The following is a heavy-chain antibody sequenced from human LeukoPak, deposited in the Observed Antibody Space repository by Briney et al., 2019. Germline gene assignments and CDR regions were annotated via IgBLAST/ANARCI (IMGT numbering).Heavy chain of an antibody. D-gene: IGHD2-15*01. J-gene: IGHJ4*02. V-gene: IGHV3-48*03. CDR1: GFAFSRYG. Sequence: PGGSLRLSCAASGFAFSRYGMHWVRQPPGKGLEWLSYVSGSGGSVSYADSVRGRFTISRDNTENSLYLQMNSLRPEDSSLYYCAGFALAVAYWGLGTLVTVSS. CDR2: VSGSGGSV. CDR3: AGFALAVAY.